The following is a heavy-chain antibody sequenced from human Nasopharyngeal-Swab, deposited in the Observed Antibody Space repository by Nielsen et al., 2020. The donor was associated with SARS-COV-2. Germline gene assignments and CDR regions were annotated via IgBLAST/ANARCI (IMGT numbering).Heavy chain of an antibody. CDR3: AQNYDIPPHYIDY. D-gene: IGHD3-9*01. J-gene: IGHJ4*01. Sequence: WIRQPPGKALEWLALIYWNDDKRYRPSLESRLTITKDTSNNQVALTMTNRDAVDTATYYCAQNYDIPPHYIDYWGQGTPVTVSS. CDR2: IYWNDDK. V-gene: IGHV2-5*01.